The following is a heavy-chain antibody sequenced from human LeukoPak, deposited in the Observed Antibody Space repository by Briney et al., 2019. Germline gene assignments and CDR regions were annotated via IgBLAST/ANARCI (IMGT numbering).Heavy chain of an antibody. J-gene: IGHJ3*02. CDR3: AREGIVVVAAAVGALDAFDI. Sequence: GGSLRLSCAASGFAFSDHYMSWIRQAPGKGLEWVSCISSSSTNRDYAESVKGRLTISRDNAKNSLYLQMNSLRAEDTAVYYCAREGIVVVAAAVGALDAFDIWGQGTMVTVSS. CDR1: GFAFSDHY. CDR2: ISSSSTNR. D-gene: IGHD2-2*01. V-gene: IGHV3-11*06.